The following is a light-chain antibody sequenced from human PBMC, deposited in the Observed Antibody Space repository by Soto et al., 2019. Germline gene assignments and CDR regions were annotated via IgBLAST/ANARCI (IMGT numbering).Light chain of an antibody. J-gene: IGLJ1*01. Sequence: QSALTQPASVSGSPGQSITISCTGTSSDVGNYNYVSWYQQHPGKAPKLLIYEVANRPSGVSNRFSASKSGNTASLTISGLQAEDEADYYYSSYTSSSTYVFGTGTKLTVL. CDR1: SSDVGNYNY. CDR2: EVA. V-gene: IGLV2-14*01. CDR3: SSYTSSSTYV.